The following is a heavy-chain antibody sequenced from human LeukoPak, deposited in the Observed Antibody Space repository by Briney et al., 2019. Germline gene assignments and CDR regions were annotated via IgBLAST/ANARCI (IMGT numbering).Heavy chain of an antibody. CDR3: ATDIAAVAGMYFQH. CDR2: ISGDGDST. Sequence: AGRSLRLSCAASGLAFDDYAMHWGRHAPRKGLEWVSLISGDGDSTYYADSVRGRFTISRDNSKNSLCLQMNSRITQDSSLYYFATDIAAVAGMYFQHWGQGTVVSVSS. D-gene: IGHD6-19*01. V-gene: IGHV3-43*02. J-gene: IGHJ1*01. CDR1: GLAFDDYA.